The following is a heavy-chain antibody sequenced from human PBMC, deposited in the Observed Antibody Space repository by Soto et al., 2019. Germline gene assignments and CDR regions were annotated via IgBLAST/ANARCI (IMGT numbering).Heavy chain of an antibody. CDR1: GFTFSNAW. CDR3: TTQKLTYYYDSSGYPVDY. J-gene: IGHJ4*02. Sequence: EVQLVESGGGLVKPGGSLRLSCAASGFTFSNAWMNWVRQAPGKGLERVGRIKSKTDGGTTDYAAPVKGRFTISRDDSKNTLYLQMNSLKTEDTAVYYCTTQKLTYYYDSSGYPVDYWGQGTLVTVSS. D-gene: IGHD3-22*01. V-gene: IGHV3-15*07. CDR2: IKSKTDGGTT.